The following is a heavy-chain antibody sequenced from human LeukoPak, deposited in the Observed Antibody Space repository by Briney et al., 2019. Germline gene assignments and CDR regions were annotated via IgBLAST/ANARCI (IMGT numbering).Heavy chain of an antibody. CDR2: ISYDGSNK. J-gene: IGHJ4*02. Sequence: GGSLRLSCAASGFTFSSYGMHWVRQAPGKGLEWVAVISYDGSNKYYADSVKGRFTISRDNSKNTLYLQMNSLRAEDTAVYYCAKMSEEYYFDYWGQGTLVTVSS. CDR1: GFTFSSYG. CDR3: AKMSEEYYFDY. V-gene: IGHV3-30*18. D-gene: IGHD3-10*01.